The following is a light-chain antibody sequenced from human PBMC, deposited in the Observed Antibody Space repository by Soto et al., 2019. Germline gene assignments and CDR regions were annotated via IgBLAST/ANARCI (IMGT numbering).Light chain of an antibody. CDR3: HQYNTYPWT. CDR2: DAS. Sequence: DIPMTQSPATLSASVGDRVTITCRASQSISSWLAWYQQKPGKVPKLLIDDASSLERGVPSRFSGSGSGTEFTLTISSLQPDDFATYYCHQYNTYPWTFGQGTKVEIK. J-gene: IGKJ1*01. V-gene: IGKV1-5*01. CDR1: QSISSW.